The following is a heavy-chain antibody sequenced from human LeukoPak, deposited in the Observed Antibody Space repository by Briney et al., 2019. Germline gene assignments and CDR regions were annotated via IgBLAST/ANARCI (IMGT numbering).Heavy chain of an antibody. V-gene: IGHV1-2*02. CDR1: GYTFTGYY. Sequence: ASVKVSCKASGYTFTGYYMHWVRQAPGQGLEWMGWINPNSGGTNYAQKFQGRVTMTRDTSISTAYMELSRLRSDDTAVYYCARDSMIVVVIDSPLDYWGQGTLVTVSS. CDR3: ARDSMIVVVIDSPLDY. CDR2: INPNSGGT. D-gene: IGHD3-22*01. J-gene: IGHJ4*02.